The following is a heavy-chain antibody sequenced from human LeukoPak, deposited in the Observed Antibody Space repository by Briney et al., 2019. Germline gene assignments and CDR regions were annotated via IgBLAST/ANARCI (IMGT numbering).Heavy chain of an antibody. CDR1: GFSVSSSY. CDR3: ARDRRDDYYYHYGMDV. V-gene: IGHV3-66*01. J-gene: IGHJ6*02. CDR2: LYSGGNT. Sequence: PGGSLRLSCAASGFSVSSSYMTWVRQAPGKGLEWVSVLYSGGNTYYADSVKGRFTISRDDSKNTLYLEMISLRAEDTAVYYRARDRRDDYYYHYGMDVWGQGTTVTVSS.